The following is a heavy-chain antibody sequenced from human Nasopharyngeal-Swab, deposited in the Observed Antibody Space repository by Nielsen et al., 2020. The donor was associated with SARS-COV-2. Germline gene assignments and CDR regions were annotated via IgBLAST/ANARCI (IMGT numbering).Heavy chain of an antibody. CDR2: ISVYNGNT. Sequence: ASVKVSCKASGYTFTSYGITWVRQAPGQGLEWMGWISVYNGNTNHAQKFQGRVTMTTDTSTSTAYMELRSLRSDDTAVYYCARRGHKNPPDPWGQGTLVTVSS. J-gene: IGHJ5*02. CDR1: GYTFTSYG. V-gene: IGHV1-18*01. D-gene: IGHD2/OR15-2a*01. CDR3: ARRGHKNPPDP.